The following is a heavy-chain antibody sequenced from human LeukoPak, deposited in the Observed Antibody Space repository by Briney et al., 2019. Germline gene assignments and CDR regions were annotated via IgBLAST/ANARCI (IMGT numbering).Heavy chain of an antibody. Sequence: PGGSLRLSCAASGFTFSDYEMNWVRQAPGKGLEWVSYISSSASIIYYSDSVKGRFTISRDNAKNSLYLQMNSLRDEDTAVYYCARGDSSGPGYYYYMDVWGKGTTVTISS. CDR3: ARGDSSGPGYYYYMDV. CDR2: ISSSASII. D-gene: IGHD6-19*01. J-gene: IGHJ6*03. CDR1: GFTFSDYE. V-gene: IGHV3-48*03.